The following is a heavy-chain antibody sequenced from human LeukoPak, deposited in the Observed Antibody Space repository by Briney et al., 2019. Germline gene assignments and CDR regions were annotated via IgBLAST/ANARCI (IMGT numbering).Heavy chain of an antibody. CDR1: GYSFPRYW. V-gene: IGHV5-10-1*01. D-gene: IGHD3-22*01. J-gene: IGHJ5*02. Sequence: GESLKISCEVSGYSFPRYWITWVRQVPGKGLEWMGRIAPSDSYTNYNPSFEGHVTISVEKSITTVYLQWSSLKASDTAMCYCVRQPPGVYDTAQNWFDPWGQGTLVTVSS. CDR3: VRQPPGVYDTAQNWFDP. CDR2: IAPSDSYT.